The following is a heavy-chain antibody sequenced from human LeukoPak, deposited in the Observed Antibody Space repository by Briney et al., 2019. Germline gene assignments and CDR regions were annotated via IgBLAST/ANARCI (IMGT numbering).Heavy chain of an antibody. J-gene: IGHJ6*03. CDR2: ISGSGGST. CDR1: GFTFSSYA. Sequence: GGSLRLSCAASGFTFSSYAMSWVRQAPGKGLEWVSAISGSGGSTYYADSVKGRFTISRDNSKNTLYLQMNSLRAEDTAVYYCAKHYIVVVPAATYYYYYMDVWGKGTTVTVSS. D-gene: IGHD2-2*01. V-gene: IGHV3-23*01. CDR3: AKHYIVVVPAATYYYYYMDV.